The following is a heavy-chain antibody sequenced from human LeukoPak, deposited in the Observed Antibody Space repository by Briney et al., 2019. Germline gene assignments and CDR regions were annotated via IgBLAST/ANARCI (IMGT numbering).Heavy chain of an antibody. D-gene: IGHD6-19*01. CDR1: GGXFSGYY. V-gene: IGHV4-34*01. CDR3: ARVAAVALRRYNWFDP. J-gene: IGHJ5*02. CDR2: INHSGST. Sequence: PSETLSLTCAVSGGXFSGYYWSWVRQPPGKGLEWNGEINHSGSTNYNPSLKSRVTISVDTSKDQCSLKLSTVTAADTAVYYCARVAAVALRRYNWFDPWGQGTRVTGAS.